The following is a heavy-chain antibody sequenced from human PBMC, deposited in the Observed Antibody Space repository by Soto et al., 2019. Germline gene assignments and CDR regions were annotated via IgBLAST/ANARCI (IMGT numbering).Heavy chain of an antibody. CDR1: GFTFSSYG. CDR3: XXXXXXXRXFDY. CDR2: IWYDGXNK. J-gene: IGHJ4*02. Sequence: QVQLVESGGGVVQPGRSLRLSCAASGFTFSSYGMHWVRQAPGKGLEWVAVIWYDGXNKYYADSVKGRFTISRDNSKXXXXXXXXXXXXXXXXXXXXXXXXXXXRXFDYWGQGTLVTVSS. V-gene: IGHV3-33*01.